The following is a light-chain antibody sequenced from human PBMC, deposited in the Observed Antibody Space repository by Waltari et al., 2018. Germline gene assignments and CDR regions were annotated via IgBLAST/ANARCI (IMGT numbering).Light chain of an antibody. CDR3: AAWDGGLKVRL. V-gene: IGLV1-47*01. J-gene: IGLJ3*02. CDR1: SSNIGSNY. Sequence: QSVVTQPPSASGTPGQMVTISCSGSSSNIGSNYVFWYQQFPGTAPRLLIYRNDQRPSGVPERFAGSKSGTSASLAINGLRSEDEADYYCAAWDGGLKVRLFGGGTKLTVL. CDR2: RND.